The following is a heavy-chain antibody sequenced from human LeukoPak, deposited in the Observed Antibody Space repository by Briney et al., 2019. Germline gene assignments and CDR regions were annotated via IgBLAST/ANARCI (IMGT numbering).Heavy chain of an antibody. CDR2: LYPGESDT. CDR3: ARHEDTAMVPDY. V-gene: IGHV5-51*01. J-gene: IGHJ4*02. Sequence: GESLKISCKGSGYSFTSYWIGWVRQMPGKGLEWMGILYPGESDTRYSPSFQGPVTISADKSISTAYLQWSSLKASDTAMYYCARHEDTAMVPDYWGQGTLVTVSS. CDR1: GYSFTSYW. D-gene: IGHD5-18*01.